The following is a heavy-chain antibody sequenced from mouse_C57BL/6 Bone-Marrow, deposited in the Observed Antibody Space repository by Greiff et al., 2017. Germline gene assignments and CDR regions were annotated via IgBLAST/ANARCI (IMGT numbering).Heavy chain of an antibody. CDR3: TTHYYGSSCVYFDY. V-gene: IGHV14-4*01. Sequence: VQLKQSGAELVRPGASVKLSCTASGFNIKDDYMHWVKQRPEQGLAWIGWIDPENGDTEYASKFQGKATITADTSSNTAYLQLSSLTSEDTAVYYCTTHYYGSSCVYFDYWGQGTTLTVSS. J-gene: IGHJ2*01. D-gene: IGHD1-1*01. CDR1: GFNIKDDY. CDR2: IDPENGDT.